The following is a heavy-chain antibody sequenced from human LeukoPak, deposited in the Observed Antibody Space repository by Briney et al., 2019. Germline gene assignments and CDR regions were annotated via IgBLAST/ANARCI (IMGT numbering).Heavy chain of an antibody. CDR3: ARDRITIGAFDI. V-gene: IGHV4-59*12. CDR2: IYYSGST. J-gene: IGHJ3*02. D-gene: IGHD3-10*01. CDR1: GGSISSYY. Sequence: SETLSLTCTVSGGSISSYYWSWIRQPPGKGLEWIGYIYYSGSTYYNPSLKSRVTISVDTSKNQFSLKLSSVTAADTAVYYCARDRITIGAFDIWGQGTMVTVSS.